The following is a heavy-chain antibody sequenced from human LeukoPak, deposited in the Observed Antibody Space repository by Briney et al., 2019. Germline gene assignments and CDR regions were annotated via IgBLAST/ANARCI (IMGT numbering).Heavy chain of an antibody. CDR2: ISWNSGSI. CDR1: GFTFDDYA. V-gene: IGHV3-9*01. J-gene: IGHJ4*02. D-gene: IGHD5-12*01. Sequence: PGGSLRLSCAASGFTFDDYAMHWVRQAPGKGLEWVSGISWNSGSIGYADSVKGRFTISRDNAKNSLYLQMNSLRAEGTALYYCAKDLGYSGYDSIFDYWGQGTLVTVSS. CDR3: AKDLGYSGYDSIFDY.